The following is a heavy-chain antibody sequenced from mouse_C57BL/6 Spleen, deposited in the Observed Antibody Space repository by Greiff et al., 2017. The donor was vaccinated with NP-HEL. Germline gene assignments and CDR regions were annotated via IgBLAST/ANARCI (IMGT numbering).Heavy chain of an antibody. CDR1: GYAFSSYW. D-gene: IGHD2-1*01. CDR3: ARSGNWYYFDY. CDR2: IYPGDGDT. Sequence: VQLQQSGAELVKPGASVKISCKASGYAFSSYWMNWVKQRPGKGLEWIGQIYPGDGDTNYNGKFKGKATLTADKSSSTAYMQLSSLTSEDSAVYFCARSGNWYYFDYWGQGTTLTVSS. V-gene: IGHV1-80*01. J-gene: IGHJ2*01.